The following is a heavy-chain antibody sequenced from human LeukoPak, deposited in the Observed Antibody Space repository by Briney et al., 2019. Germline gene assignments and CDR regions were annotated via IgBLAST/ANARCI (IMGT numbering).Heavy chain of an antibody. Sequence: GGCLRLSCAASGFTFSNYRMNWVRQAPGKGREWVSYISSSTSGYTIYYADSVRGRFTISRDNAKNSLYLQMNSLRAEDTAVYYCARGTGSYYGHFDYWGQGTLVTVSS. CDR1: GFTFSNYR. CDR2: ISSSTSGYTI. J-gene: IGHJ4*02. V-gene: IGHV3-48*01. CDR3: ARGTGSYYGHFDY. D-gene: IGHD1-26*01.